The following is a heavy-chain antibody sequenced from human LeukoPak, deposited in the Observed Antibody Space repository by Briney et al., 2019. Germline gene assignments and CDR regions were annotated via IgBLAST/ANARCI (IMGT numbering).Heavy chain of an antibody. V-gene: IGHV3-30*02. CDR2: IRYDGSNK. Sequence: PGGSLRLSCAASGFTFSSYGMYWVRQAPGKGLEWVAFIRYDGSNKYYADSVKGRFTVSRDNSKNTLYLQMKSLRAEDTALSYCVRETPIAVAGTIYFCFYMDVWGKGTTVTVSS. J-gene: IGHJ6*03. CDR1: GFTFSSYG. CDR3: VRETPIAVAGTIYFCFYMDV. D-gene: IGHD6-19*01.